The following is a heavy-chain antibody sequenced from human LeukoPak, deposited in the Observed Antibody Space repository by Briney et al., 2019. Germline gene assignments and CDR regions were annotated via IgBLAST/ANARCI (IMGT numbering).Heavy chain of an antibody. D-gene: IGHD3-22*01. CDR2: IYTSGST. CDR3: ARGGYYDSSGSRDAFDI. Sequence: SETLSLTCTVSGGSISSGSYFWNWIRQPAGQGLEWIGRIYTSGSTDYNPSLKSRVTISLDTSKNQFSLKLSSVTAADTAVYYCARGGYYDSSGSRDAFDIWGQGTMVTVSS. V-gene: IGHV4-61*02. J-gene: IGHJ3*02. CDR1: GGSISSGSYF.